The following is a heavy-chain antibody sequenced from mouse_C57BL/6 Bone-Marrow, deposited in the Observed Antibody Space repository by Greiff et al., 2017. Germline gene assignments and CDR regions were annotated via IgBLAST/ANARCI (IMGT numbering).Heavy chain of an antibody. D-gene: IGHD1-1*01. CDR2: IWWNDNK. V-gene: IGHV8-11*01. CDR3: ARPYYGSSLAWFAY. J-gene: IGHJ3*01. Sequence: QVTLKESGPGILQPSQTLSLTCSFSGFSLSTSGMGVGWIHQPSGNGLEWLAHIWWNDNKYYNTALKSRLTISKDTSNNQVFLKIASVDTADTATYYCARPYYGSSLAWFAYWGQGTLVTVSA. CDR1: GFSLSTSGMG.